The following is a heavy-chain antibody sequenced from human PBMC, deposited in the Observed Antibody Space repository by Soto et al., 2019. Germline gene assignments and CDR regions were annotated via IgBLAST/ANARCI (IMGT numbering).Heavy chain of an antibody. D-gene: IGHD6-13*01. J-gene: IGHJ3*02. CDR3: ARATGRPQYSSSWYAQRGAFDI. CDR2: INAGNGNT. V-gene: IGHV1-3*01. Sequence: QVPLVQSGAEVKKPGASVKVSCKASGYTFTSYAMHWVRQAPGQRLEWMGWINAGNGNTKYSQKFQGRVTITRDTSASTAYMELSSLRSEDTAVYYCARATGRPQYSSSWYAQRGAFDIWGQGTMVTVSS. CDR1: GYTFTSYA.